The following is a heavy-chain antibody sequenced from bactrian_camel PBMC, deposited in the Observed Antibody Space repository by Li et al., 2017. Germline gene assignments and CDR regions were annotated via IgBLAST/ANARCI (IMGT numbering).Heavy chain of an antibody. D-gene: IGHD5*01. Sequence: HVQLVESGGGSVQAGGSLTLSCAASGNASSSYCMGWFRYPPGKQREAVAVIGSNSRSRYADSVQGRFTIAKDDAKNTLYLQMNSLNFKDSATYYCAAAANWVGSCLRNRELCSRGQGTQVTVS. CDR1: GNASSSYC. V-gene: IGHV3S53*01. CDR3: AAAANWVGSCLRNRELCS. CDR2: IGSNSRS. J-gene: IGHJ4*01.